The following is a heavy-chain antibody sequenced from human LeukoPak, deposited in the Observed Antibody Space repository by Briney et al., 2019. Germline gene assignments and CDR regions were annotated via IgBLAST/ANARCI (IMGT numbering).Heavy chain of an antibody. J-gene: IGHJ6*03. CDR2: IYTSGST. CDR1: GGPISCYY. Sequence: SETLSLTCSVSGGPISCYYWSWIRQPAGKGLEWIGRIYTSGSTNYNPSLKSRVTMSVDTSKNQFSLKLSSVTAADTAVYYCARGALRGFYAFFYMDVWGKGTTVTVTS. CDR3: ARGALRGFYAFFYMDV. D-gene: IGHD5/OR15-5a*01. V-gene: IGHV4-4*07.